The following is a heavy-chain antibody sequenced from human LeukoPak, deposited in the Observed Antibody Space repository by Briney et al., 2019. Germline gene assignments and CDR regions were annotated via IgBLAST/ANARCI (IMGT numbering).Heavy chain of an antibody. CDR3: ARVLPSHYDSSGYYFRWFDP. CDR1: GGSFSGYY. Sequence: SETLSLTCAVYGGSFSGYYWSWIRQPPGKGLEWIGEINHSGSTNYNPSLKGRVTISVDTSKNQFSLKLSSVTAADTAVYYCARVLPSHYDSSGYYFRWFDPWGQGTLVTVSS. D-gene: IGHD3-22*01. CDR2: INHSGST. V-gene: IGHV4-34*01. J-gene: IGHJ5*02.